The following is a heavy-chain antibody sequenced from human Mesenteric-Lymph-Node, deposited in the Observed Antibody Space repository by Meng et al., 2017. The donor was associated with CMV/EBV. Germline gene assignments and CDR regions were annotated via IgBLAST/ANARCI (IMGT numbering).Heavy chain of an antibody. Sequence: QVQLVQSGAEVKKPGASVKVSCKASGYSFTGYSNPWVRQAPGQGLEWMGRISPNTGDTIYEENFQGRVTMTRDTSINTAYMELSSLTSDDTAVYYCGRGQQTFDPWGQGTPVTVSS. V-gene: IGHV1-2*06. J-gene: IGHJ5*02. D-gene: IGHD1-1*01. CDR3: GRGQQTFDP. CDR2: ISPNTGDT. CDR1: GYSFTGYS.